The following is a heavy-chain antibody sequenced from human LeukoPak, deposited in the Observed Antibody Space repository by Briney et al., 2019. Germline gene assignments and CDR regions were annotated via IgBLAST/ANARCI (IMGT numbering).Heavy chain of an antibody. CDR3: VRVGYSYGYGDWNHFDY. CDR2: IYSGGST. V-gene: IGHV3-66*02. D-gene: IGHD5-18*01. Sequence: PGGSLRLSCAASGFTVSSNYMSWVRQAPGKGLEWVSIIYSGGSTYYSDSVKARFTISRGNSKNTLYLQMNSLRAEDTAVYFCVRVGYSYGYGDWNHFDYWGQGTLVTVSS. J-gene: IGHJ4*02. CDR1: GFTVSSNY.